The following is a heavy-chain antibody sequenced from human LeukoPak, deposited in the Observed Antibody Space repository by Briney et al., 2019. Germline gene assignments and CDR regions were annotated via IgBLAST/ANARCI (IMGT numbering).Heavy chain of an antibody. CDR1: NYSISGGYY. J-gene: IGHJ3*02. CDR2: IYHSGNT. V-gene: IGHV4-38-2*02. CDR3: AGTYSLYDPFDI. D-gene: IGHD6-13*01. Sequence: SETLSLTCTVSNYSISGGYYWAWIRQPPGKGLEWIGNIYHSGNTYYNPSLKSRVSLSVDTSENQFSLKLSPVTAADTAVYYCAGTYSLYDPFDIWGQGTMVTVSS.